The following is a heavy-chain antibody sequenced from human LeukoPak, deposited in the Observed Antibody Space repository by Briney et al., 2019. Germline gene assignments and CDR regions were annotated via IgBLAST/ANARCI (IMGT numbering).Heavy chain of an antibody. Sequence: SETLSLTCTVSGGSISSYYWNWIRQPPGKGLEWIGYIYYSGRTNYNPSLKSRVTISVDTSKNQFSLKLSSVTAADTAVYYRARGLGVPAQLVVLPTNWFDPWGQGTLVTVSS. V-gene: IGHV4-59*01. CDR1: GGSISSYY. CDR2: IYYSGRT. CDR3: ARGLGVPAQLVVLPTNWFDP. D-gene: IGHD2-15*01. J-gene: IGHJ5*02.